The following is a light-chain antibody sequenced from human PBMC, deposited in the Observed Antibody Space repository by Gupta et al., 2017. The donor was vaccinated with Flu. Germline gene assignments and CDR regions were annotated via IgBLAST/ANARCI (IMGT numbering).Light chain of an antibody. J-gene: IGLJ3*02. V-gene: IGLV2-14*01. CDR1: SSDVGGDNY. Sequence: SALTQPASVSGSPGPSITISCTGTSSDVGGDNYVSWYQHHPGKAPNLMIYEVIKRPAGVANRFSGSKSGNTASLTISGRQEEDEADYYCSSDTSSNSLEFGGGTKLTVL. CDR2: EVI. CDR3: SSDTSSNSLE.